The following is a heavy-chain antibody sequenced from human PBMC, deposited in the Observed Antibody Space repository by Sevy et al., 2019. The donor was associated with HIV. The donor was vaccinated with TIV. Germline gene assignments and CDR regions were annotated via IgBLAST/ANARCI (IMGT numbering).Heavy chain of an antibody. CDR1: DGSFSGYY. Sequence: SETLSLTCAVHDGSFSGYYWNWIRQLPGKGLEWIGEINESGITYYNPSLKSRVTISVDTSKKQFYLKLNSVTAADTAVYFCARSPPVVVVPGAPRWFDPWGQGTLVTVSS. V-gene: IGHV4-34*01. J-gene: IGHJ5*02. CDR2: INESGIT. D-gene: IGHD2-2*01. CDR3: ARSPPVVVVPGAPRWFDP.